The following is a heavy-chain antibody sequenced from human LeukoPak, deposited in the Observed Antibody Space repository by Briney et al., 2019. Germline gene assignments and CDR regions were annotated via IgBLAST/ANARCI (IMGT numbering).Heavy chain of an antibody. CDR3: AGLSWGNNWFDP. CDR2: IHDSGTA. CDR1: GGSINGYY. J-gene: IGHJ5*02. D-gene: IGHD3-16*01. Sequence: SETLSLTCTVSGGSINGYYWNWIRQPPGKGLEWVGYIHDSGTANYNPSLKSRVTMSIDTAKNQYSLRLNSVTAADPAEYYYAGLSWGNNWFDPWREGTLVIDSS. V-gene: IGHV4-59*01.